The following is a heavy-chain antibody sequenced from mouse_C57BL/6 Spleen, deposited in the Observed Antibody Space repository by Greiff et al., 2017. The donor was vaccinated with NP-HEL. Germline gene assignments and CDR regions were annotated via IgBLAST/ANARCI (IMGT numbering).Heavy chain of an antibody. J-gene: IGHJ3*01. V-gene: IGHV5-9-1*02. CDR3: TRGYYDYDAGRSPFAY. D-gene: IGHD2-4*01. Sequence: EVQVVESGEGLVKPGGSLKLSCAASGFTFSSYAMSWVRQTPEKRLEWVAYISSGGDYIYYADTVKGRFTISRDNARNTLYLQMSSLKSEDTAMYYCTRGYYDYDAGRSPFAYWGQGTLVTVSA. CDR1: GFTFSSYA. CDR2: ISSGGDYI.